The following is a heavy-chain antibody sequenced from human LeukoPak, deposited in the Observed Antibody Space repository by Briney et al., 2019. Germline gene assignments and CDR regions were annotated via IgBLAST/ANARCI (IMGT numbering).Heavy chain of an antibody. V-gene: IGHV1-8*01. Sequence: ASVKVSCKASGYTFTSYDINWVRQATGQGLEWMGWMNPNSGNTGCAQKFQGRVTMTRNTSISTAYMRLSSLRSEDTAVYYCARGDSYCSSTSCWGQGTLVTVSS. CDR3: ARGDSYCSSTSC. CDR2: MNPNSGNT. D-gene: IGHD2-2*01. CDR1: GYTFTSYD. J-gene: IGHJ4*02.